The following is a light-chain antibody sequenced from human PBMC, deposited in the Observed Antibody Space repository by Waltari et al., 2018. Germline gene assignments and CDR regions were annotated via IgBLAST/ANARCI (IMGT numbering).Light chain of an antibody. J-gene: IGLJ3*02. CDR3: QTGGHGTWV. CDR2: VNRDGSN. V-gene: IGLV4-69*01. CDR1: SGHLNNL. Sequence: QLVLTQSPSAAASLGPSVKLTCTLTSGHLNNLIAWLQQRLKKGPRYLMKVNRDGSNNKGDEIPDRFSGSSSGAERYLTISSLQSEDEADYFCQTGGHGTWVFGGGTKLTVL.